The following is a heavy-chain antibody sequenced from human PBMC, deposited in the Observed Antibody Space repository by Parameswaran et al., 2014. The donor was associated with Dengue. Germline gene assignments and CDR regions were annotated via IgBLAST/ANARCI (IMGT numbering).Heavy chain of an antibody. D-gene: IGHD2-2*01. J-gene: IGHJ4*02. V-gene: IGHV1-69*13. CDR3: ARDTVPAAGGIPKFDY. CDR1: GGTFSSYA. CDR2: IIPIFGTA. Sequence: SVKVSCKASGGTFSSYAISWVRQAPGQGLEWMGGIIPIFGTANYAQKFQGRVTITADESTSTAYMELSSLRSEDTAVYYCARDTVPAAGGIPKFDYWGQGTLVTVSS.